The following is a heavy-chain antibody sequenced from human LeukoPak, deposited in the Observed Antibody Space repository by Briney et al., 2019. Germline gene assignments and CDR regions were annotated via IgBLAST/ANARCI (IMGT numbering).Heavy chain of an antibody. CDR3: ARGGHIQSVAIPTAGPPPPIYFYYLDV. D-gene: IGHD6-13*01. CDR1: GATFTKNP. V-gene: IGHV1-69*01. CDR2: IIIMFGTA. Sequence: ASVKLSCTAAGATFTKNPISWVREAHGPGLGWMGGIIIMFGTAIYAQKFQGRVTITADESTSTACIDLSSLSSEDTAVYYCARGGHIQSVAIPTAGPPPPIYFYYLDVWGRGTTVIVSS. J-gene: IGHJ6*03.